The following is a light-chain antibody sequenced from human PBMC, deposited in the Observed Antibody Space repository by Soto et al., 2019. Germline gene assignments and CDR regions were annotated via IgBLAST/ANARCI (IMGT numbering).Light chain of an antibody. CDR2: DAS. CDR3: QQSYSTPLT. V-gene: IGKV1-39*01. CDR1: QSISSY. J-gene: IGKJ4*01. Sequence: DIQMTQSPSSLSESVGDRVTLTCRASQSISSYLNWYQQKPGKAPKPLIYDASSLQSGVPSRFSGSGSGTDFTLTISSLQPEDFATYYCQQSYSTPLTFGGGTKVDI.